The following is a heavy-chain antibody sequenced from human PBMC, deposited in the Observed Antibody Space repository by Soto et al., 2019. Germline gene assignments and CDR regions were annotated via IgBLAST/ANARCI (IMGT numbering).Heavy chain of an antibody. CDR1: GFTFSSYG. Sequence: QVQLVESGGGVVQPGRSLRLSCAASGFTFSSYGMHWFRQAPGKGLEWVAVISYDGSNKYYADSVKGRFTISRDISKNTLYLQMNSLRAEDTAVYYCAKDSDGSGTYSSYYYSYMDVWGKGTTVTVSS. J-gene: IGHJ6*03. CDR2: ISYDGSNK. CDR3: AKDSDGSGTYSSYYYSYMDV. V-gene: IGHV3-30*18. D-gene: IGHD3-10*01.